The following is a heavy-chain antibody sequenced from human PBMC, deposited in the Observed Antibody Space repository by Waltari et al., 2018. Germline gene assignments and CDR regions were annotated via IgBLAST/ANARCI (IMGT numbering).Heavy chain of an antibody. D-gene: IGHD6-25*01. CDR3: ASVQRRWSMDV. V-gene: IGHV3-7*01. Sequence: EVQLVESGGGLVKSGDSLRFSCAASGFSFSSYWMNWVRQPPGKGLEWVANIKEDGGEKYYVDSVKGRFTISRDNAKNSLYLQMNSLRVEDTAVYFCASVQRRWSMDVWGQGTTVTVSS. J-gene: IGHJ6*02. CDR2: IKEDGGEK. CDR1: GFSFSSYW.